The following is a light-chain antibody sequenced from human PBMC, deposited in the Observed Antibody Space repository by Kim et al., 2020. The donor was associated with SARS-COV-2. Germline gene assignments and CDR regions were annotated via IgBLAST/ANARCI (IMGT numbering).Light chain of an antibody. CDR1: KLGDKY. CDR2: QDS. J-gene: IGLJ2*01. V-gene: IGLV3-1*01. Sequence: SYELTQPPSVSVSPGQTASITCSGDKLGDKYACWYQQKPGQSPVLVIYQDSKRPSGIPELSSGSNSGNTATLTISGTQAMDEADYYCQAWDSSTLVFGGG. CDR3: QAWDSSTLV.